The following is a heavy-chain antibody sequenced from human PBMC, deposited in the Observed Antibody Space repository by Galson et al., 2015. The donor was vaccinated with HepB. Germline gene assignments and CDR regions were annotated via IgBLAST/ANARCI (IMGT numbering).Heavy chain of an antibody. CDR1: GFTFSNYA. D-gene: IGHD6-19*01. CDR2: ISYDGNNK. V-gene: IGHV3-30-3*01. Sequence: SLRLSCAASGFTFSNYAMHWVRQAPGKGLEWMAVISYDGNNKYYADSVKGRFTISRDNSKNTLYLQMNSLRPEDTAIYYCARTMTFYNSGWFPYFDYWGQGTMVAVSS. J-gene: IGHJ4*02. CDR3: ARTMTFYNSGWFPYFDY.